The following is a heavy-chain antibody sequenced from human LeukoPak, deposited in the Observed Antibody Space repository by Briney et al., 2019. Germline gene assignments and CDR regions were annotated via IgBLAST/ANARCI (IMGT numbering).Heavy chain of an antibody. CDR3: ASGNYDILTFHN. CDR2: INTNTGNP. Sequence: GASVKVSCKASGYTFTSYAMNWVRQAPGQGLEWMGWINTNTGNPTYAQGFTGRFVFSLDTSASTAYLQISSLKAEDTAVYYCASGNYDILTFHNWGQEPWSPSPQ. V-gene: IGHV7-4-1*02. CDR1: GYTFTSYA. J-gene: IGHJ4*01. D-gene: IGHD3-9*01.